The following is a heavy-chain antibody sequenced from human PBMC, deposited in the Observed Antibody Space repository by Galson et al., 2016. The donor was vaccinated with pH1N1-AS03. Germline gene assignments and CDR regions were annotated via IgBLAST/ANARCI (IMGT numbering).Heavy chain of an antibody. CDR3: ARHSQCTRGTCYSSYFYALDV. CDR1: GYRFSTYY. D-gene: IGHD4-11*01. J-gene: IGHJ6*02. V-gene: IGHV5-51*01. CDR2: FHPGDSDT. Sequence: QSGAEVKKPGESLNISCQGSGYRFSTYYIAWVRQMPGEGLEWMGIFHPGDSDTKYHPSFQGLVTMSADKSTNTAYLHWSSLKASDTAIYYCARHSQCTRGTCYSSYFYALDVWGRGTAVTVS.